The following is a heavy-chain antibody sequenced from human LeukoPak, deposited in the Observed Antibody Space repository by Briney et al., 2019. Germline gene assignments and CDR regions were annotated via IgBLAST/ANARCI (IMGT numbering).Heavy chain of an antibody. CDR2: INFSGNI. Sequence: SETLSLTCTVSGDSISSGTYYWSWIRQPAGKGLEWIGRINFSGNIDYNPSLKSRVTISIDTSRKQFSLKVTSVTAADTAVYYCARAGGRDNSHGLQDYWGQGTLVTVSS. CDR3: ARAGGRDNSHGLQDY. J-gene: IGHJ4*02. D-gene: IGHD4-11*01. V-gene: IGHV4-61*02. CDR1: GDSISSGTYY.